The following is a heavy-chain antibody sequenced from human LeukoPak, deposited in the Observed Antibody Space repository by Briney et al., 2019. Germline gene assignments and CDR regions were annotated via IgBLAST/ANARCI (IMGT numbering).Heavy chain of an antibody. Sequence: ASVNVSCKPSGGTFITYAISWVRQAPGQGLEWMGWISAYNGNTNYAQKLQGRVTMTTDTSTSTAYMELRSLRSDDTAVYYCARDRRGSGWNDYWGQGTLVTVSS. D-gene: IGHD6-19*01. V-gene: IGHV1-18*01. CDR3: ARDRRGSGWNDY. J-gene: IGHJ4*02. CDR2: ISAYNGNT. CDR1: GGTFITYA.